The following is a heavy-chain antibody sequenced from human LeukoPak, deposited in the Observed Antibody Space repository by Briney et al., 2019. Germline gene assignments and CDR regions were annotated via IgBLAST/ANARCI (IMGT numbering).Heavy chain of an antibody. D-gene: IGHD2-15*01. V-gene: IGHV3-15*01. J-gene: IGHJ4*02. Sequence: GGSLRLSCAASGFTFSNAWMSWVRQAPGKGLEWVGRIKSKTGGGTTDYAAPVKGRFTISRDDSKNTLYLQMNSLKAEDTAVYYCTTISEIVVVLWGQGTLVTVSS. CDR3: TTISEIVVVL. CDR1: GFTFSNAW. CDR2: IKSKTGGGTT.